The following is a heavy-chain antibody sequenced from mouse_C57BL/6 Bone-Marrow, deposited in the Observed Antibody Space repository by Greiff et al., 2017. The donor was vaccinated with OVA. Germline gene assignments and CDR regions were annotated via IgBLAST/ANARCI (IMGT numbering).Heavy chain of an antibody. CDR3: ARPDY. CDR2: ISYDGSN. Sequence: EVQRVESGPGLVKPSQSLSLSCSVSGYSITSGYYWYGNRQLPGNKLGWMGYISYDGSNNSNPSLKNRISITRDTSKNQFFLKLNSVTTEDTATYYCARPDYWGQGTTLTVSS. J-gene: IGHJ2*01. CDR1: GYSITSGYY. V-gene: IGHV3-6*01.